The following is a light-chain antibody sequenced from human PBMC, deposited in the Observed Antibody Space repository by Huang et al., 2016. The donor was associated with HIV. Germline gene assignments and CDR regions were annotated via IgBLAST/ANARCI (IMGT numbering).Light chain of an antibody. CDR1: QSVLYSPNNKNY. Sequence: DIVMTQSPDSLPVSLGERATINCKTSQSVLYSPNNKNYLAWYQQRPGQPPKLLIYWASTRESGVPDRFSGSGSETDFTLTISSLQAEDVAVYYCQQYYSTPPTFGQGTKVEIK. CDR3: QQYYSTPPT. V-gene: IGKV4-1*01. J-gene: IGKJ1*01. CDR2: WAS.